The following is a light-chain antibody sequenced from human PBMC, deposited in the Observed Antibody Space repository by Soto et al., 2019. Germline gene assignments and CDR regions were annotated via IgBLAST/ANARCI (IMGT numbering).Light chain of an antibody. V-gene: IGLV2-14*01. Sequence: QSVLTQPASVSGSPGQSSTISFTGTSSGIRDYNYVSWYQQLPGNAPKLIMYEVSNRPSGISNRFSGSKSGNTASLTISGLQAEDEADYYCSSKSPDFFGTGTKVTVL. CDR2: EVS. J-gene: IGLJ1*01. CDR1: SSGIRDYNY. CDR3: SSKSPDF.